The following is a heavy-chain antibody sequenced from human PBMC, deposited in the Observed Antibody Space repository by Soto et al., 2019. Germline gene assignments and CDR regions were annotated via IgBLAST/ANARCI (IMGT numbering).Heavy chain of an antibody. CDR3: ATMNGYFEY. CDR1: GFRFSSYS. CDR2: ITATGDRT. V-gene: IGHV3-23*01. Sequence: GGSLRLSCADSGFRFSSYSMSWVRQTPGKGLEWVAAITATGDRTCYADSVTGRFTISRDNSKKTHYLQMTSLRAEDTAMYYCATMNGYFEYWGQGTPVTVSS. D-gene: IGHD3-22*01. J-gene: IGHJ4*02.